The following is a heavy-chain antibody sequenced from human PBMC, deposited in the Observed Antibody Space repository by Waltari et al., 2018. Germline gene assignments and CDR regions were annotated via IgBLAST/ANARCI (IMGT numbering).Heavy chain of an antibody. CDR3: ARRSPGITGTTSWFDP. CDR2: IYPGDSDT. CDR1: GYSFTSYW. V-gene: IGHV5-51*03. Sequence: EVQLVQSGAEVKKPGESLKISCKGSGYSFTSYWNGWVRQMPGKGLEWMGIIYPGDSDTRYSPSFQGQVTISADKSISTAYLQWSSLKASDTAMYYCARRSPGITGTTSWFDPWGQGTLVTVSS. J-gene: IGHJ5*02. D-gene: IGHD1-7*01.